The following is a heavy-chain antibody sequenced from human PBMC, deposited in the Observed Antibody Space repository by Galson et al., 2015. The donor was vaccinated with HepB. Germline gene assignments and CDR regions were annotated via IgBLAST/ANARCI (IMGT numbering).Heavy chain of an antibody. Sequence: SLRLSCAASGFTFSSYDMHWVRQAPGKGLEWMAYIRYDGSNKYFADSVKGRFTISRDSSKNSLFLQMNSLRAEDTAVYYCAKDREWLASWGQGALVTVSS. D-gene: IGHD6-19*01. J-gene: IGHJ5*02. CDR2: IRYDGSNK. CDR1: GFTFSSYD. CDR3: AKDREWLAS. V-gene: IGHV3-30*02.